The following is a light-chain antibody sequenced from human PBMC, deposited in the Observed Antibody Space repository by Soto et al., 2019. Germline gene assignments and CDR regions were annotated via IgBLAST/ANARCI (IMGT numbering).Light chain of an antibody. V-gene: IGLV2-14*01. J-gene: IGLJ2*01. CDR2: EVS. CDR3: TSYRSINTLV. CDR1: SNDVGGYNY. Sequence: QSALTQPASVSGSPGQSITISCTGTSNDVGGYNYVSWYQQHPGTAPKLMIYEVSNRPSGISDRFSGSKSDNTASLTISGLQAEDEADYYCTSYRSINTLVFGGGTKLTVL.